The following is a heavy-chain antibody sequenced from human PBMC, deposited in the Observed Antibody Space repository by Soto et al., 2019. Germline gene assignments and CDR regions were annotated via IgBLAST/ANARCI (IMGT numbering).Heavy chain of an antibody. CDR2: INPNSGGT. D-gene: IGHD2-2*01. Sequence: GASVKVSCKASGYTFTGYYMHWVRQAPGQGLEWMGWINPNSGGTNYAQKFQGWITMTRGTSISTAYMELSRLGSDDTAVYYCARDLGRYCSSTSCYWDYYYYGMDVWGQGTTVTVSS. V-gene: IGHV1-2*04. J-gene: IGHJ6*02. CDR1: GYTFTGYY. CDR3: ARDLGRYCSSTSCYWDYYYYGMDV.